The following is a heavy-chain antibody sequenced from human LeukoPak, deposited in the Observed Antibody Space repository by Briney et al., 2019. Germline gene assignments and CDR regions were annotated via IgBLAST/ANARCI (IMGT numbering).Heavy chain of an antibody. V-gene: IGHV3-30*18. Sequence: GGSLRLSCAASGFTFSSYGMHWVRQAPGKGLEWVAVISYDGSNKYYADSVKGRFTISRDNSKNTLYLQMNSLRAEDTAVYYCAKVPITMIVVVYFDYWGQGTLVTVSS. CDR2: ISYDGSNK. D-gene: IGHD3-22*01. J-gene: IGHJ4*02. CDR3: AKVPITMIVVVYFDY. CDR1: GFTFSSYG.